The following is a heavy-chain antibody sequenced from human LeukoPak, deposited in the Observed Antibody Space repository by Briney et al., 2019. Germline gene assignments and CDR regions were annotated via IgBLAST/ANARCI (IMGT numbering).Heavy chain of an antibody. V-gene: IGHV3-49*04. CDR3: TRGHSSGWLGSFDY. CDR2: IRSKAYGGTT. J-gene: IGHJ4*02. Sequence: GGSLRLSCTASGFSFGDYAMSWVRQAPGKGLEWVGFIRSKAYGGTTEYAASVKGRFTISRDDSKSIACLQMNSLKTEDTAVYYCTRGHSSGWLGSFDYWGQGTLVTVSS. CDR1: GFSFGDYA. D-gene: IGHD6-19*01.